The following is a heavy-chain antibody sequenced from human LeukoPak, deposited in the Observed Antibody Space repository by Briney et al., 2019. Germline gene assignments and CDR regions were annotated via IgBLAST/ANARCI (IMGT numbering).Heavy chain of an antibody. D-gene: IGHD3-10*01. V-gene: IGHV1-69*04. J-gene: IGHJ3*02. CDR1: GGTFSSYA. CDR2: IIPIFGRT. CDR3: ARGFTGI. Sequence: SVKVSCKASGGTFSSYAINWVRQAPGQGLEWMGNIIPIFGRTTYAHKFQGRVTIIADKSTSTAYMELSSLRSEDTAVYYCARGFTGIWGQGTMVTVSS.